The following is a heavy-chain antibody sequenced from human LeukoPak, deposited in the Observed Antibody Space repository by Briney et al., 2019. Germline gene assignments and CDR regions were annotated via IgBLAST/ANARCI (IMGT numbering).Heavy chain of an antibody. D-gene: IGHD1-1*01. CDR2: INGDGAIT. V-gene: IGHV3-74*01. CDR3: ARDRYNQYGMDV. CDR1: GFTFSSSW. Sequence: GGSLRLSCEASGFTFSSSWMHWVRQAPGKGLVWVSRINGDGAITSYADSVKGRFIISRDNAKDTLSLVMNSLRADDTAVYYCARDRYNQYGMDVWGLGTTVTVSS. J-gene: IGHJ6*02.